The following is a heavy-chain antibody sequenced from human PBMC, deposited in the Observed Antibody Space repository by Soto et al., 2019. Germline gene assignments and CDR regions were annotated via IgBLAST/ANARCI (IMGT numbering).Heavy chain of an antibody. CDR3: ARDRGPSSGWYEGWFDP. CDR1: GGTFSSYA. J-gene: IGHJ5*02. V-gene: IGHV1-69*13. CDR2: IIPIFGTA. D-gene: IGHD6-19*01. Sequence: SVKVSCKASGGTFSSYAISWVRQAPGQGLEWMGGIIPIFGTANYAQKFQGRVTITADESTSTAYMELSSLRSEDTAVYYCARDRGPSSGWYEGWFDPWGQGTLVTVAS.